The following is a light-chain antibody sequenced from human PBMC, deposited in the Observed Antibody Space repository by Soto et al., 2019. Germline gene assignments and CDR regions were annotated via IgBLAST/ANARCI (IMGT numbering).Light chain of an antibody. CDR2: GAS. J-gene: IGKJ1*01. CDR3: QQYVSSPT. V-gene: IGKV3-20*01. Sequence: FSRRDRTNKTCRAGQSVSSSYLAWYQQKPGQAPRLLIYGASSRATGIPDRFGGSGSGTDFTLPISRLEPEDLAVYSCQQYVSSPTFGQGTEVDIK. CDR1: QSVSSSY.